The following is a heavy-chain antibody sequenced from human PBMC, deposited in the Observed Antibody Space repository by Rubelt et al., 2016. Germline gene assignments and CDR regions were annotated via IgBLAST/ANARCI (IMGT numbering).Heavy chain of an antibody. CDR2: ISYSGST. CDR1: GGSISSYY. Sequence: QVQLQESGPGLVKPSETLSLTCTVSGGSISSYYWSWIRQPPGKGLEWIGYISYSGSTKYNPSLKSRVTISLDTSKNQFSPTLSSVTAADTAVYYCARGLWTGYFDTFDVWGQGTMVTVSS. CDR3: ARGLWTGYFDTFDV. D-gene: IGHD3/OR15-3a*01. J-gene: IGHJ3*01. V-gene: IGHV4-59*12.